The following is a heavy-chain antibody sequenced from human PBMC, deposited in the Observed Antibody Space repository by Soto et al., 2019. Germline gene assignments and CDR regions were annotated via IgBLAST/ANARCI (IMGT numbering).Heavy chain of an antibody. Sequence: SETLSLTCAVSGGSISSSNWWSLVRQPPGKGLEWIGEIYHSGSTNYNPSLKSRVTISVDKSKNQFSLKLSSVTAADTAVYCCSRDRIGAASSPRYGMDVWGQGTTVTVSS. CDR2: IYHSGST. V-gene: IGHV4-4*01. CDR3: SRDRIGAASSPRYGMDV. CDR1: GGSISSSNW. D-gene: IGHD6-13*01. J-gene: IGHJ6*02.